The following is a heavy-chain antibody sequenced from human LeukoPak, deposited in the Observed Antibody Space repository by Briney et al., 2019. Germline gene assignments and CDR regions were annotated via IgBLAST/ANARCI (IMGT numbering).Heavy chain of an antibody. CDR1: GGSISSSNW. D-gene: IGHD3-10*01. J-gene: IGHJ6*03. CDR2: IYHSGST. Sequence: SGTLSLTCAVSGGSISSSNWWSWVRQPPGKGLEWIGEIYHSGSTNYNPSLKSRVTISVDKSKNQFSLKLSSVTAADTAVYYCARDSITMVRGVTYYYYYVDVWGKGTTVTISS. CDR3: ARDSITMVRGVTYYYYYVDV. V-gene: IGHV4-4*02.